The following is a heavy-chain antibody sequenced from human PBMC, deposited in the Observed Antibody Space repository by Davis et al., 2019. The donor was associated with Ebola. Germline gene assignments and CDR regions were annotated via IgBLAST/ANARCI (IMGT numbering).Heavy chain of an antibody. CDR3: ARTTVFDY. Sequence: LRLSCALSGDSISSGGFSWSWIRQPPGKGPEWIGCIFYSGSTYYNPSLKSRVSISVDTSKTQFSLKLNSVTAEDTALYYCARTTVFDYWGQGTLVSVSS. D-gene: IGHD4-17*01. CDR1: GDSISSGGFS. CDR2: IFYSGST. V-gene: IGHV4-30-4*07. J-gene: IGHJ4*02.